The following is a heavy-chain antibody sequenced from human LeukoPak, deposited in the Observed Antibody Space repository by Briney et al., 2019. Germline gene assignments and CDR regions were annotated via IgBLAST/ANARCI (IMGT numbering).Heavy chain of an antibody. D-gene: IGHD5-12*01. V-gene: IGHV4-39*07. CDR2: IYHSGST. J-gene: IGHJ4*02. CDR3: ARLRATTFKY. Sequence: SETLSLTCTVSGGSISSSSYYWGWIRQPPGKGLEWIGSIYHSGSTYYNPSLKSRVTISVDTSKNQFSLKLSSVTAADTAVYYCARLRATTFKYWGQGTLVTVSS. CDR1: GGSISSSSYY.